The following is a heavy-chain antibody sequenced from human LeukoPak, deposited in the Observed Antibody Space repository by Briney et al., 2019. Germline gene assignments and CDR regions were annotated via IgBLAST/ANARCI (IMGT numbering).Heavy chain of an antibody. V-gene: IGHV3-30*03. CDR2: ISYDGSDK. CDR3: GREIQAPGKTLEY. CDR1: RFTLSNYV. J-gene: IGHJ4*02. Sequence: GGSLSLACAVSRFTLSNYVMHCVREAPGQGLGWVAVISYDGSDKYYADSVKGRFTISRDNAKNTLYLQMNSLRGEDTAVYYCGREIQAPGKTLEYWGQGTLVTVSS.